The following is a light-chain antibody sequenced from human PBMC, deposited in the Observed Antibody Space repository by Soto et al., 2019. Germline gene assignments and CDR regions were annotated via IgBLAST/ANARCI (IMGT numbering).Light chain of an antibody. J-gene: IGKJ1*01. Sequence: DIQMTQSPSSLSASVGDRVTITCRASQGINNFLAWYQQKPGKVPKLLIYAASTLLSGVPSRFSGSGSGKDFTLTISSLQPEDVATYYCQKYNSALWTFGQGTKVEIK. CDR3: QKYNSALWT. CDR2: AAS. V-gene: IGKV1-27*01. CDR1: QGINNF.